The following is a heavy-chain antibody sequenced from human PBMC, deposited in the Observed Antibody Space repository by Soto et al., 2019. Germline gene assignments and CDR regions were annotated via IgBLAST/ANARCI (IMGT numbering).Heavy chain of an antibody. D-gene: IGHD1-7*01. Sequence: SETLSLTCTVSGGSIRSTTYYWGWIRQPPGKGLEWIRSIYYSGSTYYNPSLKGRVTISVDMSKNQFSLKLSSVAAADTAVYYCATHNWNLDPWGQGTLVTVSS. CDR1: GGSIRSTTYY. CDR2: IYYSGST. V-gene: IGHV4-39*01. J-gene: IGHJ1*01. CDR3: ATHNWNLDP.